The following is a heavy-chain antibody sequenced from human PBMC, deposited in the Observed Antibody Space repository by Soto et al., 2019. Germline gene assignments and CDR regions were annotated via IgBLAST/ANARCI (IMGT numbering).Heavy chain of an antibody. CDR1: GGTFSSYA. V-gene: IGHV1-69*13. CDR2: IIPIFGTA. Sequence: SVKVSCKASGGTFSSYAISWVRQAPGQGLEWMGGIIPIFGTANYAQRFQGRVTITADESTSTAYMELSSLRSEDTAVYYCARGRNDGATRNPGVFDYWGQGTLVTVSS. D-gene: IGHD6-6*01. J-gene: IGHJ4*02. CDR3: ARGRNDGATRNPGVFDY.